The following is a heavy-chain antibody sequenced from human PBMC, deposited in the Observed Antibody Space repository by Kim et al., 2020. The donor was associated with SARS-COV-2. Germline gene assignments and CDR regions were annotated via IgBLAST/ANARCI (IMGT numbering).Heavy chain of an antibody. J-gene: IGHJ4*02. D-gene: IGHD6-6*01. Sequence: GGSLRLSCAASGFTFSSYAMHWVRQAPGKGLEWVAVISYDGSNKYYPDSVKGRFTISRDNSKNTLYLQMNSLRAEDTAVYYCARGIEYSSSSHPRGNVDYWGQGTLVTVSS. CDR2: ISYDGSNK. CDR3: ARGIEYSSSSHPRGNVDY. CDR1: GFTFSSYA. V-gene: IGHV3-30-3*01.